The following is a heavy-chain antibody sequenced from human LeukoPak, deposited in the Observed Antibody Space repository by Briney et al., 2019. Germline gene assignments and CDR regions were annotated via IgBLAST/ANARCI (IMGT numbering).Heavy chain of an antibody. CDR1: GFTFSSYW. D-gene: IGHD2-21*02. CDR3: ARGGDFSDYPYFYYYYGMDV. J-gene: IGHJ6*02. Sequence: GGSLRLSCAASGFTFSSYWMSWVRQAPGKGLEWVAKNIKQDGSEKYYVDSVKGRFTISRDNAKNSLYLQMNSLRVEDTAVYYCARGGDFSDYPYFYYYYGMDVWGQGTTVIVSS. V-gene: IGHV3-7*01. CDR2: IKQDGSEK.